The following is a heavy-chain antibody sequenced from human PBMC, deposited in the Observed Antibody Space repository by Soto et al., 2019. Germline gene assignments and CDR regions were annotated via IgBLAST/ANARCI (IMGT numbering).Heavy chain of an antibody. CDR1: GFTFSSYG. D-gene: IGHD1-1*01. Sequence: QVQLVESGGGVVQPGRSLRLSCAASGFTFSSYGMHWVRQAPGKGLEWVAVISYDGSDKYYADSVKGRFTISRDNSKNTLYLQMNSLRAEDTAVYYCAKEGGLERRRGYFDYWGQGTLVTVSS. CDR2: ISYDGSDK. J-gene: IGHJ4*02. V-gene: IGHV3-30*18. CDR3: AKEGGLERRRGYFDY.